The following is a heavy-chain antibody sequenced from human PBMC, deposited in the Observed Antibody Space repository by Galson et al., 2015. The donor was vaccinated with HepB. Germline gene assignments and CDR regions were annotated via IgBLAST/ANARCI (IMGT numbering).Heavy chain of an antibody. CDR3: AKEKTGYCSGGSCFVGMDV. Sequence: SLRLSCAAPGFTFSSYGMHWVRQAPGKGLEWVAVISYDGSNKYYADSVKGRFTISRDNSKNTLYLQMNSLRAEDTAVYYCAKEKTGYCSGGSCFVGMDVWGQGTTVTVSS. D-gene: IGHD2-15*01. CDR1: GFTFSSYG. V-gene: IGHV3-30*18. CDR2: ISYDGSNK. J-gene: IGHJ6*02.